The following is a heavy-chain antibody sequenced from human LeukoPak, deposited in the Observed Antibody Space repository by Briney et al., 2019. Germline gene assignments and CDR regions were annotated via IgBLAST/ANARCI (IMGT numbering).Heavy chain of an antibody. V-gene: IGHV4-4*09. J-gene: IGHJ2*01. CDR1: GGSISSYY. Sequence: SETLSLTCTVSGGSISSYYWSWIRQPPGKGLEWIGYIYTSGSTNYNPSLKSRVTISVDTSKNQFSLKLSSVTAADTAVYYCARLRRQSRDGYPVDYFWYIDLWGRGTLVTVSS. CDR2: IYTSGST. CDR3: ARLRRQSRDGYPVDYFWYIDL. D-gene: IGHD5-24*01.